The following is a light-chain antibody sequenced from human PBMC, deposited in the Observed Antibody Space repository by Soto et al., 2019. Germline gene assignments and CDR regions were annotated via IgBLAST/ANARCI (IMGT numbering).Light chain of an antibody. CDR3: QQYGTARSVT. J-gene: IGKJ5*01. V-gene: IGKV3-20*01. CDR2: GAS. CDR1: QSVDSNY. Sequence: EIVLTQSPGTLSLSPGEEATLSCRASQSVDSNYLAWYQQKPGQTPRLIIYGASGRADGIPHRFSGSGFGTDFTLTISKVEPEDFVVYYCQQYGTARSVTFGQGTRLDI.